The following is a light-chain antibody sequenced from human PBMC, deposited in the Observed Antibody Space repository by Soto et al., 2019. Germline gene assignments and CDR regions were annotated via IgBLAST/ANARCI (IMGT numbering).Light chain of an antibody. CDR3: QSFDSSLSGVV. J-gene: IGLJ2*01. Sequence: QSVLTQPPSVSGAPGQRVTISCTGSSSNIGAGYDVHWYQQLPGTAPKLLIYGNSNRPSGVPDRFSGSKSGTSASLAITGLQAEDEAEYYCQSFDSSLSGVVFDGGTKLTVL. V-gene: IGLV1-40*01. CDR2: GNS. CDR1: SSNIGAGYD.